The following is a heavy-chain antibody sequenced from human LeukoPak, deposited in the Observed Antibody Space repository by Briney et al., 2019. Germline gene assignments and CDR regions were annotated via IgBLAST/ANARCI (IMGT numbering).Heavy chain of an antibody. CDR3: ARDHDYCSGGSCYSGDAFDI. CDR1: GFTFSSYG. V-gene: IGHV3-48*04. CDR2: ISSSSSTI. Sequence: GGSLRLSCAASGFTFSSYGMTWVRQAPGKGLEWVSYISSSSSTIYYADSVKGRFTISRDNAKNSLYLQMNSLRAEDTAVYYCARDHDYCSGGSCYSGDAFDIWGQGTMVTVSS. D-gene: IGHD2-15*01. J-gene: IGHJ3*02.